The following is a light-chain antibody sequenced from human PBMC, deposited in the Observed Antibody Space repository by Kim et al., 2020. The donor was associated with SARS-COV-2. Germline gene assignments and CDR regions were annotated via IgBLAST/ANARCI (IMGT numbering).Light chain of an antibody. CDR3: QQYYTTPQA. CDR2: WAS. V-gene: IGKV4-1*01. CDR1: QSVLYTSNNKNY. Sequence: DIVLTQSPDSLAVSLGERATINCKSSQSVLYTSNNKNYLAWYQQKPGQPHKLLIYWASTRESGVPDQFSGSGSGTNFTLTITSLQAEDVAVYYCQQYYTTPQAFGGGTKVDIK. J-gene: IGKJ4*01.